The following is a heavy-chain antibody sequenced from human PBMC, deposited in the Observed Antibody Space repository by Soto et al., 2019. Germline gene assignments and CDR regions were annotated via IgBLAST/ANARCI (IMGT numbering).Heavy chain of an antibody. CDR1: GFTFSSYS. CDR3: AKDPFEYYYDSSVY. CDR2: VSGSGDTT. V-gene: IGHV3-23*01. Sequence: PGGSLRLSCAASGFTFSSYSMSWVRQAPGKGLEWVSTVSGSGDTTYSADSVKGRFTISRDKSKNTLNLQMNSLRAEDKAVYFCAKDPFEYYYDSSVYWGQGTLVTVSS. D-gene: IGHD3-22*01. J-gene: IGHJ4*02.